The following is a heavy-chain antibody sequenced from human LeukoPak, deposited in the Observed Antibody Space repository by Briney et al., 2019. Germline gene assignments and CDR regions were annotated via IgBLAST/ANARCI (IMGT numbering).Heavy chain of an antibody. D-gene: IGHD2-15*01. V-gene: IGHV1-8*01. CDR3: ARVVGAAYYYYYYYMDV. CDR1: GYTFTSYD. J-gene: IGHJ6*03. CDR2: MNPNSGNT. Sequence: ASVKVSCKASGYTFTSYDINWVRQAPGQGLEWMGWMNPNSGNTGYAQEFQSRVTMTRNTSMSTAYMELSSLRSEDTAVYYCARVVGAAYYYYYYYMDVWGKGTTVTVSS.